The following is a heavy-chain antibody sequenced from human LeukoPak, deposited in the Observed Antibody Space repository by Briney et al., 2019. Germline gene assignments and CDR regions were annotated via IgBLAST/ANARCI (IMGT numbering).Heavy chain of an antibody. Sequence: SETLSLTCAVYGGSFSGYYWSWIRQPPGKGLEWIGEINHSGSTNYNPSLKSRVTISVDTSKNQFSLKLSSVTAADTAVYYCARGVVRGLIVKSYYYYMDVWGKGTTVTISS. CDR3: ARGVVRGLIVKSYYYYMDV. CDR1: GGSFSGYY. CDR2: INHSGST. J-gene: IGHJ6*03. D-gene: IGHD3-10*01. V-gene: IGHV4-34*01.